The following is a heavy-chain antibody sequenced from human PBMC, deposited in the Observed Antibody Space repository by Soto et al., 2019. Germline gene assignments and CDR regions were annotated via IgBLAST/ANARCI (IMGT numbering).Heavy chain of an antibody. V-gene: IGHV3-11*01. Sequence: QLEESGGGLVEPGGSLRLSCVASGVDFRGSYMNWVRQAPGKGLEWISYISDTGRTIHYADSVKGLFVISRDNSKDSLYLQLNDLIPDDTAVYYCAGFKEGNILGLRWLAPWGQGTRVTVSS. D-gene: IGHD4-4*01. CDR2: ISDTGRTI. J-gene: IGHJ5*02. CDR1: GVDFRGSY. CDR3: AGFKEGNILGLRWLAP.